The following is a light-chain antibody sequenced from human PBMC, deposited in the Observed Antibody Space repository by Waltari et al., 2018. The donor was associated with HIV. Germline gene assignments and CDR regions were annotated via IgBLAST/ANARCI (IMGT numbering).Light chain of an antibody. J-gene: IGLJ1*01. CDR3: AFYISAHTHYV. Sequence: QPALTQVTSVSGSPGQSVTISCTDSSSDVASSERVSWYQQPPGTAPKVVIYDVTTRPSVVPDRFSEYKFDSTASLTISRLQAQDESVYYCAFYISAHTHYVFGSGPRVTVL. CDR1: SSDVASSER. CDR2: DVT. V-gene: IGLV2-18*01.